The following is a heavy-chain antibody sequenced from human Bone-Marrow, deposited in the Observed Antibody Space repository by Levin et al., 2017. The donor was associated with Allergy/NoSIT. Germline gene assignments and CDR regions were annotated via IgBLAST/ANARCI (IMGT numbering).Heavy chain of an antibody. Sequence: GASVKVSCKASGYTFTSYDINWVRQATGQGLEWMGWMNPNSGNTGYAQKFQGRVTMTRNTSISTAYMELSSLRSEDTAVYYCARAISRRKIVVVITYYFDYWGQGTLVTVSS. J-gene: IGHJ4*02. V-gene: IGHV1-8*01. CDR1: GYTFTSYD. D-gene: IGHD3-22*01. CDR3: ARAISRRKIVVVITYYFDY. CDR2: MNPNSGNT.